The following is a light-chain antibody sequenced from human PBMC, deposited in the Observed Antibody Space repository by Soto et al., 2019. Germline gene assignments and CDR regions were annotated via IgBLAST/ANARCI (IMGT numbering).Light chain of an antibody. J-gene: IGKJ1*01. Sequence: DIQMTQSPSSLSASVGDRVTITCRASQGISNYLAWYQQKPGKVPKLLIYAASTLQLGVPSRFSGSGSGTDFTLTINSLQPEDVATYYCQKYKSALWTFGQGTKVEIK. CDR2: AAS. V-gene: IGKV1-27*01. CDR1: QGISNY. CDR3: QKYKSALWT.